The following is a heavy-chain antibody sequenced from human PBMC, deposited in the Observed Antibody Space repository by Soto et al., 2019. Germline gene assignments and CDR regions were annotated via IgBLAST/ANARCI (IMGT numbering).Heavy chain of an antibody. CDR2: ISYDGSNK. D-gene: IGHD2-21*02. CDR3: ARGCASAHCPYYFNL. Sequence: GGCLRLSCAASGFTFSSYAMHWVRQAPGKGLEWVAVISYDGSNKYYADSVKGRFTISRDNAMNSLYLQVNSLTAEDTAIYYCARGCASAHCPYYFNLWGQGTQVTVSS. CDR1: GFTFSSYA. V-gene: IGHV3-30*04. J-gene: IGHJ4*02.